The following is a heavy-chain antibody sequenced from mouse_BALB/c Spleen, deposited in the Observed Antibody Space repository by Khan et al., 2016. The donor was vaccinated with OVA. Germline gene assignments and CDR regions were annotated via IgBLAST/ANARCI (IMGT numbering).Heavy chain of an antibody. Sequence: VQLKHSGPGLVKPSQSLSLTCTVTGYSITSGYGWNWIRQFPGNKLEWMGYISYSGSTNYNPSLKSRISITRDTSKNTFFLQLNSVTTEDTATYYCARTARIKYWGQGTTLTVSS. CDR1: GYSITSGYG. J-gene: IGHJ2*01. D-gene: IGHD1-2*01. CDR3: ARTARIKY. CDR2: ISYSGST. V-gene: IGHV3-2*02.